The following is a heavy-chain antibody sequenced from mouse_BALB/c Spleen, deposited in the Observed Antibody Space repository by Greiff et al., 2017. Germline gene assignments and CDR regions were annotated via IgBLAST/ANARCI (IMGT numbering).Heavy chain of an antibody. D-gene: IGHD1-1*01. Sequence: QVQLQQSGAELAKPGASVKMSCKASGYTFTSYWMHWVKQRPGQGLEWIGYINPSTGYTEYNQKFKDKATLTADKSSSTAYMHLSSLTSEDSAVYYCARFNYGNGYYAMDYWGQGTSVTVSS. CDR3: ARFNYGNGYYAMDY. CDR2: INPSTGYT. J-gene: IGHJ4*01. CDR1: GYTFTSYW. V-gene: IGHV1-7*01.